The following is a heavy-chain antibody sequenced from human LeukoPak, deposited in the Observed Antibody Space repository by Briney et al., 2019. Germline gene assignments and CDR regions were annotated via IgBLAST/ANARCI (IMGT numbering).Heavy chain of an antibody. D-gene: IGHD3-22*01. J-gene: IGHJ4*02. Sequence: GASVKVSCKASGYTFTGYYMHWVRQAPGQGLEWMGWINPNSGGTNYAQKLQGRVTMTTDTSTSTAYMELRSLRSDDTAVYYCASFQDDYDSSGYYYRDYWGQGTLVTVSS. V-gene: IGHV1-2*02. CDR1: GYTFTGYY. CDR2: INPNSGGT. CDR3: ASFQDDYDSSGYYYRDY.